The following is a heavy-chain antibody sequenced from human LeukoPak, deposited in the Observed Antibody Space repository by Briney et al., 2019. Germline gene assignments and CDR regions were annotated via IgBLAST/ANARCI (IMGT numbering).Heavy chain of an antibody. CDR1: GYSISSGYY. D-gene: IGHD6-13*01. V-gene: IGHV4-38-2*01. CDR2: IYHSGST. CDR3: ASVIAAAGYDAFDI. Sequence: PSETLSLTCAVSGYSISSGYYWGWIRQPPGKGLEWIGSIYHSGSTYYNPSLKSRVTISVDTSKNQFSLKLGSVTAADTAVYYCASVIAAAGYDAFDIWGQGTMVTVSS. J-gene: IGHJ3*02.